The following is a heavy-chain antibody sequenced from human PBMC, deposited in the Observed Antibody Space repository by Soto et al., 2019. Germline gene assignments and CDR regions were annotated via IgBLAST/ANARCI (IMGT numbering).Heavy chain of an antibody. CDR3: ARGGAMVRGVIKSWFDP. CDR2: ISAYNGNT. Sequence: QVQLVKSGAEVKKPGASVKVSCKASGYTFTSYGISWVRQAPGQGLECMGWISAYNGNTNYAQKLQGRVTITTDTSTSTGYMELRSLRSDDTAVYYCARGGAMVRGVIKSWFDPWGQGTLVTVSS. CDR1: GYTFTSYG. J-gene: IGHJ5*02. V-gene: IGHV1-18*04. D-gene: IGHD3-10*01.